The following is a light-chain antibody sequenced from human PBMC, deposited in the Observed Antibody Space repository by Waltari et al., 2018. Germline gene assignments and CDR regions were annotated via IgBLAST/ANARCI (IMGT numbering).Light chain of an antibody. J-gene: IGLJ2*01. Sequence: QSVVTQPPSASGAPGQRVTISCSGSSSNVGSNSIKWYQQLPGTAPKVVMYDIDRRPSGVHYRFSGSRSGTTASLTISGLQSEDEADYYCSVWDDSLSGPVFGGGTKLTVL. CDR2: DID. CDR3: SVWDDSLSGPV. V-gene: IGLV1-44*01. CDR1: SSNVGSNS.